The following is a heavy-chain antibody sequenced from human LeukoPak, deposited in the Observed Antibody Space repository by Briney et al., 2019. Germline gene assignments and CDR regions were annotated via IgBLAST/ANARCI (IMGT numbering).Heavy chain of an antibody. CDR1: GYTLTDLS. V-gene: IGHV1-24*01. CDR2: FDPEDGET. CDR3: ARVKRITMVRGVITWFDP. Sequence: ASVKVSCKVSGYTLTDLSMHWVRQAPGKGLEWMGGFDPEDGETIYAQKFQVRVTMAGDTSTDTAYMELSSLRSEDTAVYYCARVKRITMVRGVITWFDPWGQGTLVTVSS. J-gene: IGHJ5*02. D-gene: IGHD3-10*01.